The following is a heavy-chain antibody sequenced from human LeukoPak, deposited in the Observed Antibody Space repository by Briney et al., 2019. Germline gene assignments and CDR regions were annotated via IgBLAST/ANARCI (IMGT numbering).Heavy chain of an antibody. CDR3: ARVREQLVLDY. CDR2: IYYSGST. CDR1: GGSISSYY. Sequence: PSETLSLTCTVSGGSISSYYWSWIRQPPGKGLEWIGYIYYSGSTNYNPSLKSRVTISVDTSKNQFSLKLSSVTAADTAVYYCARVREQLVLDYRGQGTLVTVSS. D-gene: IGHD6-13*01. V-gene: IGHV4-59*01. J-gene: IGHJ4*02.